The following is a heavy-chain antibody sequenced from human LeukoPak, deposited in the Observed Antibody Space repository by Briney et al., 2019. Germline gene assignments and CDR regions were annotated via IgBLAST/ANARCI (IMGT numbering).Heavy chain of an antibody. CDR1: GFTFSSYG. D-gene: IGHD2-2*01. CDR2: IWYDGSNK. Sequence: GRSLRLSCAASGFTFSSYGMHWVRQAPGKGLEWVAVIWYDGSNKYYADSVKGQFAISRDNSKNTLYLQMNSLRAEDTAVYYCARGDVGYCSSSSCSPLDHWGQGTLVTVSS. CDR3: ARGDVGYCSSSSCSPLDH. J-gene: IGHJ4*02. V-gene: IGHV3-33*01.